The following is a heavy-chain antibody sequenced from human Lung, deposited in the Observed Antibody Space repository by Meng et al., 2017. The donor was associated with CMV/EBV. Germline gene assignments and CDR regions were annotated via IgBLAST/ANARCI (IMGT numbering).Heavy chain of an antibody. CDR3: AREGYDYDSGSYYYYFDH. CDR1: RFSSYT. D-gene: IGHD3-10*01. CDR2: ISSSSSYV. Sequence: GESXKISCAASRFSSYTLNWVRQAPGKGLEWVSSISSSSSYVYYADSVKGRFTISRDNAKNSLYLQMNSLRAEDTAVYYCAREGYDYDSGSYYYYFDHWGKGSXVTVSS. V-gene: IGHV3-21*01. J-gene: IGHJ4*02.